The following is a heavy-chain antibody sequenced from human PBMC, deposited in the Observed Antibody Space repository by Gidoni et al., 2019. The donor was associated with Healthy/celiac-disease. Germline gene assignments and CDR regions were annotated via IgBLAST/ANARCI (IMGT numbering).Heavy chain of an antibody. CDR2: IDPSDSYT. J-gene: IGHJ5*02. V-gene: IGHV5-10-1*03. D-gene: IGHD1-26*01. CDR3: ARHGPLTHGTKNWFDP. CDR1: GYSFTSYW. Sequence: EVQLVQSGAEVKKPGESLRISCKGSGYSFTSYWISWVRQMPGKGLEWMGRIDPSDSYTNYSPSFQGHVTISADKSISTAYLQWSSLKASDTAMYYCARHGPLTHGTKNWFDPWGQGTLVTVSS.